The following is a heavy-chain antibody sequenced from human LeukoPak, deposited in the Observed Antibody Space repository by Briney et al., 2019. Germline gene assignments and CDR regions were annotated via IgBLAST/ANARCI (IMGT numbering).Heavy chain of an antibody. J-gene: IGHJ3*02. CDR3: ARAHPTWYYYDSSGYRNDAFDI. V-gene: IGHV3-7*04. CDR1: GFTFSIYW. CDR2: IKQDGREK. Sequence: GGSLRLSRAASGFTFSIYWMSWVSQAPGQGLEGVANIKQDGREKYYVDSVKGRLTIARDNAKNSLYLQMNSLRAEDTSVYYCARAHPTWYYYDSSGYRNDAFDIWGQGTMVTVSS. D-gene: IGHD3-22*01.